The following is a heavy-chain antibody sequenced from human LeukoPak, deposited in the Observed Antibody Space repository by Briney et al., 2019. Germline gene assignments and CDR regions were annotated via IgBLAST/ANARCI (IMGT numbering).Heavy chain of an antibody. CDR1: GFTVSSNY. CDR2: LYSAGNT. CDR3: ARAREYLAIDY. Sequence: GGSLRLSCAASGFTVSSNYMKGVRQAPGKGLEWVSVLYSAGNTFYADSVKGRFTISRDNSKNTLYLQMNSLRPEDTAVYYCARAREYLAIDYWGQGTLVTVSS. J-gene: IGHJ4*02. D-gene: IGHD2/OR15-2a*01. V-gene: IGHV3-66*02.